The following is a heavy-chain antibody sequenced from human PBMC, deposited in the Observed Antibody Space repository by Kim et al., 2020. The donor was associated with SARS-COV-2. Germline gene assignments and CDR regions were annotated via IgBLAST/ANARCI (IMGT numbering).Heavy chain of an antibody. CDR1: GGSISSYY. CDR2: IYYSGST. D-gene: IGHD3-3*01. V-gene: IGHV4-59*01. J-gene: IGHJ4*02. Sequence: SETLSLTCTVSGGSISSYYWSWIRQPPGKGLEWIGYIYYSGSTNYNPSLKSRVTISVDTSKNQFSLKLSSVTAADTAVYYCARYEYPFWSGYYGYWGQGTLVTVSS. CDR3: ARYEYPFWSGYYGY.